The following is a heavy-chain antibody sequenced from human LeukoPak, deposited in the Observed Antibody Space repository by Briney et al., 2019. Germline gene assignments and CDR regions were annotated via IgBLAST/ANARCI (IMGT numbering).Heavy chain of an antibody. D-gene: IGHD3-10*01. CDR2: IKSKTDCGTS. J-gene: IGHJ5*02. V-gene: IGHV3-15*01. Sequence: GGSLRLSCAASGFTFSNAWMSGVRQAPGKGLVWVGRIKSKTDCGTSDYAAPVKGRFTISRDDSKNTLYLQMNSLKTEDTAVYYCTTLTMVRGVMSLDWFDPWGQGTLVTVSS. CDR1: GFTFSNAW. CDR3: TTLTMVRGVMSLDWFDP.